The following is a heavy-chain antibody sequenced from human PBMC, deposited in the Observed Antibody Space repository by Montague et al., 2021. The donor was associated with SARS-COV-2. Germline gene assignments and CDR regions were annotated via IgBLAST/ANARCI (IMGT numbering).Heavy chain of an antibody. V-gene: IGHV4-59*01. Sequence: SETLSLTCEVSGDSISSYYWSWIRQSPGKGLEWIGYVHYTGSSKYTPSLKTRVTLSLDTPKNHFSLKLRSVTAADTAIYYCARAQNTCFIGNGVNYFDDWGLGTLVTVSS. D-gene: IGHD2-15*01. CDR3: ARAQNTCFIGNGVNYFDD. CDR1: GDSISSYY. J-gene: IGHJ4*02. CDR2: VHYTGSS.